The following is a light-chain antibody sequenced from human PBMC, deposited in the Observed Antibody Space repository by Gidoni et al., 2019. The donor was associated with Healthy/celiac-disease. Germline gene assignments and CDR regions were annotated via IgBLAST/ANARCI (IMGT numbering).Light chain of an antibody. CDR1: QSISSW. J-gene: IGKJ2*01. CDR2: DAS. Sequence: DIQMTQSPSTLSASVGDRVTITCRARQSISSWLAWYQQKPGKATKLLIYDASSLESGVPSRFSGSGSGTEFTLTISSLQPDDFATYYCQQYNSYPYTFGQGTKLEIK. CDR3: QQYNSYPYT. V-gene: IGKV1-5*01.